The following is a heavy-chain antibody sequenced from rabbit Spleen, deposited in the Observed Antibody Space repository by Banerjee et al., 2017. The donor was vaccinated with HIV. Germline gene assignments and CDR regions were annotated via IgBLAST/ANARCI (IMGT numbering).Heavy chain of an antibody. V-gene: IGHV1S45*01. CDR1: GFSFSSYH. D-gene: IGHD2-1*01. Sequence: QEQLVESGGGLVQPEGSLTLTCTASGFSFSSYHMCWVRQAPGKRPEWIACIYGGSSGSTYYASWAKGRFTISETSSTTVTLQMTSLTAADTATYFCARGSATMTLVITGFYLGLWGPGTLVTVS. CDR3: ARGSATMTLVITGFYLGL. CDR2: IYGGSSGST. J-gene: IGHJ4*01.